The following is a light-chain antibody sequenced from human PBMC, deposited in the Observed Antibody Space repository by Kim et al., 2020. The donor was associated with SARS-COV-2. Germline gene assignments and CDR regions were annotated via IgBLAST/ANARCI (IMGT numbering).Light chain of an antibody. J-gene: IGLJ3*02. CDR2: RSN. CDR1: SSNIGSDY. V-gene: IGLV1-47*01. Sequence: GQRVTISCPGNSSNIGSDYVYWYQQLPGTAPKLLIYRSNQRPSGVPDRSFGSKSGTSASLAISGLRSEDEADCYCATWDDTLSGPVFGGGTQLTVL. CDR3: ATWDDTLSGPV.